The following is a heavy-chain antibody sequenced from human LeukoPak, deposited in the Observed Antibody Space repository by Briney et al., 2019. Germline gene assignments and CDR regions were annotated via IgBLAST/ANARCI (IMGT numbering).Heavy chain of an antibody. CDR3: ARDGDIVVVPAAIRYYYYGMDV. CDR2: ISSSSSYI. CDR1: GFTFSSYS. Sequence: GGSLRLSCAASGFTFSSYSMNWVRQAPGKGLEWVSSISSSSSYIHYADSVKGRFTISRDNAKNSLYLQMNSLRAEDTAVYYCARDGDIVVVPAAIRYYYYGMDVWGKGTTVTVSS. D-gene: IGHD2-2*01. J-gene: IGHJ6*04. V-gene: IGHV3-21*01.